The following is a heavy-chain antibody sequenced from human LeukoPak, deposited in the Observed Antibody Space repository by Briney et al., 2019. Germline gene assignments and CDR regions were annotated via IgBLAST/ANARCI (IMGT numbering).Heavy chain of an antibody. V-gene: IGHV3-30*18. CDR2: ISYDGSNK. CDR3: AKDQKAWIQLWFFDY. CDR1: GFTFSTYY. J-gene: IGHJ4*02. Sequence: PGGSLRLSCAASGFTFSTYYMSWVRQAPGRGLEWVAVISYDGSNKYYADSVKGRFTISRDNSKNTLYLQMNSLRAEDTAVYYCAKDQKAWIQLWFFDYWGQGTLVTVSS. D-gene: IGHD5-18*01.